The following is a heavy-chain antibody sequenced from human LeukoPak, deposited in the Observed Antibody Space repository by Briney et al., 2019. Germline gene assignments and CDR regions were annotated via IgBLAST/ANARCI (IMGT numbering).Heavy chain of an antibody. CDR3: ARVQAAMMPYYMDV. V-gene: IGHV4-34*01. Sequence: SETLSLTCAVYGGSFSGYYWSWIRQPPGKGLVWIGEINHSGSTNYNPSLKSRVTISVDTSKNQFSLKLSSVTAADTAVYYCARVQAAMMPYYMDVWGKGTTVTVSS. CDR1: GGSFSGYY. D-gene: IGHD2-2*01. CDR2: INHSGST. J-gene: IGHJ6*03.